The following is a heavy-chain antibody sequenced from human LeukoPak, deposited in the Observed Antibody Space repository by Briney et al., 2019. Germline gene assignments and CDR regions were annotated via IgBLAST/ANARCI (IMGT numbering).Heavy chain of an antibody. CDR1: GFTFSSYA. Sequence: GGSLRLSCAASGFTFSSYAMSWVRQAPGKGLEWVSAISGSGGSTYYADSVKGRFTISRDNSKNTLYLQMNSLRAEDTAVYYCARDRHYYDSSGYYYWNFDLWGRGTLVTVSS. CDR3: ARDRHYYDSSGYYYWNFDL. CDR2: ISGSGGST. J-gene: IGHJ2*01. V-gene: IGHV3-23*01. D-gene: IGHD3-22*01.